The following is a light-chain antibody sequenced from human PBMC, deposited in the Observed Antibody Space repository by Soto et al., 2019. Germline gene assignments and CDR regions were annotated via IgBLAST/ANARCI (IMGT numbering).Light chain of an antibody. CDR2: EVT. V-gene: IGLV2-14*01. CDR1: ASDIGTYNY. CDR3: SSYTSSSTNV. Sequence: QSVLTQPASVSGSPGQSITISCTGTASDIGTYNYVSWYQQHPGKAPKLIIYEVTNRPSGVSDRFSGSKSDNTASLTISGLQAEDEADYYCSSYTSSSTNVFGTGTKLTVL. J-gene: IGLJ1*01.